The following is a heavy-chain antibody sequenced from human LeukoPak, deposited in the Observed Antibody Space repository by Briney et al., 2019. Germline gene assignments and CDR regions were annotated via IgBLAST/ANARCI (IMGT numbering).Heavy chain of an antibody. J-gene: IGHJ4*02. D-gene: IGHD5-24*01. CDR3: ATLSSRRGGYLAGLDY. CDR2: IYYSGST. Sequence: PSETLSLTCTVSGGSISSYYWSWIRQPPGKGLEWIGYIYYSGSTNYNPSLKGRVTISVDTSKNQFSLKLRSVTAADTAVYYCATLSSRRGGYLAGLDYWGQGTLVTVSA. V-gene: IGHV4-59*08. CDR1: GGSISSYY.